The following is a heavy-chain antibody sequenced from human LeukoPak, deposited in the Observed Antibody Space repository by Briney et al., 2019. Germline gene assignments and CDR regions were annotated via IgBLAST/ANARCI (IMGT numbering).Heavy chain of an antibody. V-gene: IGHV3-73*01. J-gene: IGHJ4*02. Sequence: GGSLRLSCAASGFTFSGSAMHWVRQASGKGLEWVGRIRSKANSYATAYAASVKGRFTISRDDSKNTAYLQMNSLKTEDTAVYYCARWSYQLLWDYWGQGTLVTVSS. CDR1: GFTFSGSA. CDR3: ARWSYQLLWDY. CDR2: IRSKANSYAT. D-gene: IGHD2-2*01.